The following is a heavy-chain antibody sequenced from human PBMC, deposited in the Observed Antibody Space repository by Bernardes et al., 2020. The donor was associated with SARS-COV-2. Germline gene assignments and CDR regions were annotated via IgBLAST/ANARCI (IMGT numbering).Heavy chain of an antibody. Sequence: GGSLRLSCVASGFPLSKNAMTWVRQVSGEGLEWVSPISAFGGGTNYAESVKGRFTISRDNSRNTLYLEMNSLRAEDTAVYYCSKNAKYSSSSMEVWGQGTTVTVS. V-gene: IGHV3-23*01. CDR2: ISAFGGGT. D-gene: IGHD6-6*01. J-gene: IGHJ6*02. CDR3: SKNAKYSSSSMEV. CDR1: GFPLSKNA.